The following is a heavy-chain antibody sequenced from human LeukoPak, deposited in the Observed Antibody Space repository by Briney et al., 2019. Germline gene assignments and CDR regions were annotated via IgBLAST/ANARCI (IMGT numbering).Heavy chain of an antibody. J-gene: IGHJ4*02. D-gene: IGHD6-13*01. V-gene: IGHV1-8*01. CDR2: MNPNSGNT. CDR3: ARGFQYSSSWYGIYRPGPNHFDY. CDR1: GYTFTSYD. Sequence: ASVKVSCKASGYTFTSYDINWVRQATGQGLEWMGWMNPNSGNTGYAQKFQGRVTMTRNTSISTAYMELSSLRSEDTAVYYCARGFQYSSSWYGIYRPGPNHFDYWGQGTLVTVSS.